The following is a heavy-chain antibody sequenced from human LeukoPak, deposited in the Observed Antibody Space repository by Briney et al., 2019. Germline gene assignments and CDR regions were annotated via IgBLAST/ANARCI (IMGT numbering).Heavy chain of an antibody. CDR2: IYHSGST. D-gene: IGHD3-3*01. CDR3: ARGAFGVLLSAFDI. J-gene: IGHJ3*02. V-gene: IGHV4-38-2*02. CDR1: GYALRSGYY. Sequence: SETLSLTCTVSGYALRSGYYWGWTRQPPGKGREWIGNIYHSGSTYSNPSLKRRVIISVDTSKNQFSLKLSSVTAADTAVYWCARGAFGVLLSAFDIWGQGTMVTVSS.